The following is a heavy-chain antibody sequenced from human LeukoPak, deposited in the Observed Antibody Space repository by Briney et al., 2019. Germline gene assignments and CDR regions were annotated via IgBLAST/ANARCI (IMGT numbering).Heavy chain of an antibody. J-gene: IGHJ4*02. Sequence: SVKVSCKASGGTFSSYAISWVRQAPGQGLVWMGGIIPIFGTANYAQKFQGRVTITTDESTSTAYMELSSLRSEDTAVYYCASLTTYYYDSSGYYYGPIGFDYWGQGTLVTVSS. V-gene: IGHV1-69*05. CDR3: ASLTTYYYDSSGYYYGPIGFDY. CDR1: GGTFSSYA. D-gene: IGHD3-22*01. CDR2: IIPIFGTA.